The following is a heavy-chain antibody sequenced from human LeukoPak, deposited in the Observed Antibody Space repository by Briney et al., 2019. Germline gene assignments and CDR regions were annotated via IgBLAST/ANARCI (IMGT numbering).Heavy chain of an antibody. CDR2: IYSGGSP. CDR1: GFIVSANY. J-gene: IGHJ4*02. Sequence: GGSLRLSCAASGFIVSANYMNWVRQAPGKGLEWVSVIYSGGSPFYADSVKGRFTISRDNSKNTLYLQLNSLRAEDTAVYYCAKDLYGDYDFDCWGQGTLVTVSS. V-gene: IGHV3-53*01. D-gene: IGHD4-17*01. CDR3: AKDLYGDYDFDC.